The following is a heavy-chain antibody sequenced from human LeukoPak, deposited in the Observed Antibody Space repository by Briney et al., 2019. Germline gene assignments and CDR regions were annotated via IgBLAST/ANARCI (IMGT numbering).Heavy chain of an antibody. V-gene: IGHV3-66*01. CDR2: IYSGGST. CDR3: ARYEGSH. Sequence: GGSLRLSCTISGYFFPNAWLNWVRQAPGKGLEWVSVIYSGGSTYYADSVKGRFTISRDNSRNTLYLQMNSLRAEDTAVYYCARYEGSHWGQGTLVTVSS. D-gene: IGHD3-22*01. J-gene: IGHJ4*02. CDR1: GYFFPNAW.